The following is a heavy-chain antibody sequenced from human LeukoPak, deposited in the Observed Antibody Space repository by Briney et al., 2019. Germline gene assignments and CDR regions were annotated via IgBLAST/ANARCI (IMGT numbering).Heavy chain of an antibody. V-gene: IGHV1-8*01. D-gene: IGHD6-13*01. CDR2: MNPNSGNT. J-gene: IGHJ4*02. Sequence: ASVKVSCMASGYTFTSYDINWVRQATGQGLEWMGWMNPNSGNTGYAQKFQGRATMTRNTSISTAYMELSSLRSEDTAVYYCAAESSSWYGATDYWGQGTLVTVSS. CDR3: AAESSSWYGATDY. CDR1: GYTFTSYD.